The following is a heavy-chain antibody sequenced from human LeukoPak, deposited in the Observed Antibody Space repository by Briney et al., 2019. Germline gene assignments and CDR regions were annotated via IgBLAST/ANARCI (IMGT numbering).Heavy chain of an antibody. D-gene: IGHD5-24*01. Sequence: GGSLRLSCAASGFIFSTYGMHWVRQAPGKGLEWVAVISYDGGNKYYADSVKGRFTISRDNSKNTLYLQMNSLRAEDTAVYYCARTERWLQYSIFDYWGQGTLVTVSS. V-gene: IGHV3-30*19. CDR3: ARTERWLQYSIFDY. J-gene: IGHJ4*02. CDR2: ISYDGGNK. CDR1: GFIFSTYG.